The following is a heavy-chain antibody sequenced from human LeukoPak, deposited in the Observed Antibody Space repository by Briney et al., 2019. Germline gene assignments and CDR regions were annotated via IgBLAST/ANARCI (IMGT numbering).Heavy chain of an antibody. CDR3: AREQWPGNYYGMDV. CDR2: SYYSGST. V-gene: IGHV4-59*01. CDR1: GVSIRSYY. J-gene: IGHJ6*02. D-gene: IGHD6-19*01. Sequence: PSETLSLTCTVSGVSIRSYYWSWIRQPPGKGLECIGYSYYSGSTNYNPSLKSRVTISVDTSKNQFSLELSSVTAADTAVYYCAREQWPGNYYGMDVWGQGTTVTVSS.